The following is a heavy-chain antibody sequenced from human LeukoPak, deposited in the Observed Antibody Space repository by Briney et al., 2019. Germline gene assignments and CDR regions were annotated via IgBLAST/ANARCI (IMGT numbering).Heavy chain of an antibody. V-gene: IGHV3-13*01. J-gene: IGHJ4*02. CDR3: ARGGIQVSGIDEFDY. CDR1: GFTFIDYD. Sequence: GGSLRLSCAASGFTFIDYDMHWVRQVIGKGLEWVSAIGIRGDTHYSGSVKGRFTISRENAESSLYLQMNSLRAEDTAVYYCARGGIQVSGIDEFDYRGQGALVTVSS. CDR2: IGIRGDT. D-gene: IGHD6-19*01.